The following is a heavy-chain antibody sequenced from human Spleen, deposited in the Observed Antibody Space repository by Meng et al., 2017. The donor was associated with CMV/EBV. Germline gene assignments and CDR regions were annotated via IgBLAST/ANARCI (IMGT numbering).Heavy chain of an antibody. CDR1: GFTFSNFA. D-gene: IGHD3-10*01. Sequence: GESLKISCAASGFTFSNFAMHWVRRAPGKGLEWLAVISYDGSDKYFADSVKGRFTISRDNSRNTLFLQMNSLRVEDTAVYYCAKDSPPTGRPGTLDYWGQGTLVTVSS. J-gene: IGHJ4*02. V-gene: IGHV3-30*04. CDR2: ISYDGSDK. CDR3: AKDSPPTGRPGTLDY.